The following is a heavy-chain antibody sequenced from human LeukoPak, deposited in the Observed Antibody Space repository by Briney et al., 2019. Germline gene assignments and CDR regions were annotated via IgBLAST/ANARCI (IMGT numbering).Heavy chain of an antibody. D-gene: IGHD6-19*01. CDR2: ISSSGIYI. Sequence: GGSLRLSCATSGFTFSSYSMNWVRQAPGKGLEWVSSISSSGIYIYYADSVKGRFTISRDNAKNSLYLQMNSLRAEDTAMYYCARSPIAVAGSVSGDFDFWGQGTLVTVSS. CDR3: ARSPIAVAGSVSGDFDF. V-gene: IGHV3-21*01. J-gene: IGHJ4*02. CDR1: GFTFSSYS.